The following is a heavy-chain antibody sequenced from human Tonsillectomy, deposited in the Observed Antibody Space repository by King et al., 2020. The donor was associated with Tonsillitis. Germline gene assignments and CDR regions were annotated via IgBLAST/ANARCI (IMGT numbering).Heavy chain of an antibody. J-gene: IGHJ4*02. Sequence: QLVQSGAEVKKPGESLTISCKGSGYMFTNSWIGWVRQMPGKGLEWMGIIYPGDSDTRYSPSFQGRVTISADKSLSTAYLQWSSLKASDTPMYYCARQGDMGSSDGWDYWGQGTLITVSS. CDR3: ARQGDMGSSDGWDY. D-gene: IGHD6-19*01. V-gene: IGHV5-51*01. CDR2: IYPGDSDT. CDR1: GYMFTNSW.